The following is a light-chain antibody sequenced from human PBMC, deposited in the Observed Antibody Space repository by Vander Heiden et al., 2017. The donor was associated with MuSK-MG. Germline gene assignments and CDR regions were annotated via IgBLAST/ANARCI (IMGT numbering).Light chain of an antibody. V-gene: IGKV4-1*01. J-gene: IGKJ1*01. CDR2: WAS. CDR1: QSVLSSYDNKNS. CDR3: QQDYSIPKT. Sequence: DIVMTQSPDSLSVSLGERATINCKSSQSVLSSYDNKNSLAWYQQKPGQPPKLLIYWASTRESGVPDRFSGSGSGTDFTLTISSLQAEDVAVYYCQQDYSIPKTFGQGTTVEIK.